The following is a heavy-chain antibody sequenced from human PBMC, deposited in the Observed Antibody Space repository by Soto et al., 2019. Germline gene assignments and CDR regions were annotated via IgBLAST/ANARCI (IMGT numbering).Heavy chain of an antibody. CDR3: SRRKGTKGIDY. Sequence: QVQLVASGGGLVKPGGSLRLSCAASGFTFSDYYMSWIRQAPGKGLEWVSYISSGGGTLYYADSVKGRFTISRDNARNSLYLEMNSLRAEDTAVYYCSRRKGTKGIDYWGQGTLVTVSS. J-gene: IGHJ4*02. V-gene: IGHV3-11*01. CDR2: ISSGGGTL. D-gene: IGHD3-10*01. CDR1: GFTFSDYY.